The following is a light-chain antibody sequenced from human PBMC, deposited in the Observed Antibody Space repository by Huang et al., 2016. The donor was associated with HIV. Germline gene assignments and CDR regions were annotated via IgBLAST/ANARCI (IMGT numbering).Light chain of an antibody. CDR2: GAS. CDR3: QQYYQNPQT. V-gene: IGKV4-1*01. CDR1: QSLLYSLNTKNY. J-gene: IGKJ5*01. Sequence: DIVMTQSPDSLSVSPGERATIDCKSSQSLLYSLNTKNYLAWFQQKPGRPPKLLLYGASTRESGIPERFSGSGSGTDFTLTINNLQPEDVATYYCQQYYQNPQTFGQGT.